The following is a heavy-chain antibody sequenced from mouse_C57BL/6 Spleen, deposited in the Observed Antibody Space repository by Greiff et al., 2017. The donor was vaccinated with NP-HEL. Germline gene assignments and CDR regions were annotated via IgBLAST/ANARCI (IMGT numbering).Heavy chain of an antibody. D-gene: IGHD3-1*01. V-gene: IGHV5-6*01. Sequence: EVQLVESGGDLVKPGGSLKLSCAASGFTFSSYGMSWVRQTPDKRLEWAATISSGGSYTYYPDSVKGRFTISRDNAKNTLYLQMSSLKSEDTAMYYCARQTGVSYAMDYWGQGTSVTVSS. J-gene: IGHJ4*01. CDR3: ARQTGVSYAMDY. CDR1: GFTFSSYG. CDR2: ISSGGSYT.